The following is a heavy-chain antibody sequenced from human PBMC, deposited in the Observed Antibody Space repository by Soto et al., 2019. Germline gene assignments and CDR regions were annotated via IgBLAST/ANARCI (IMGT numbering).Heavy chain of an antibody. CDR3: ASTWDYYGMDV. CDR2: INHSGST. V-gene: IGHV4-34*01. Sequence: ETLSLTRAVYGGSFSGYYWSWIRQPPGKGLDWIGEINHSGSTNYNPSLKSRVTISVDTSKNQFSLKLSSVTAAETAVYYCASTWDYYGMDVWGQGTTVTVSS. J-gene: IGHJ6*02. D-gene: IGHD1-26*01. CDR1: GGSFSGYY.